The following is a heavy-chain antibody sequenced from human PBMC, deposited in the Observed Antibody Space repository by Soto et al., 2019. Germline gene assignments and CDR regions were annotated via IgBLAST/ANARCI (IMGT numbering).Heavy chain of an antibody. CDR1: GGSISNYY. J-gene: IGHJ6*02. V-gene: IGHV4-59*01. Sequence: SETLSRTCTVSGGSISNYYCRWIRQPPGKGLEWIGYIYYSGSTNYTPSLKSRVTISVDTSKNQFSLKLSSVTAADTAVYYCARRVRFGDVYYGMDVWGQGTTVTVSS. CDR3: ARRVRFGDVYYGMDV. CDR2: IYYSGST. D-gene: IGHD3-10*01.